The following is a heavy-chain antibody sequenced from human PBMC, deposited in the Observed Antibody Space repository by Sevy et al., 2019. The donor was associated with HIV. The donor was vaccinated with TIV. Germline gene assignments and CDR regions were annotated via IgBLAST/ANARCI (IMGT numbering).Heavy chain of an antibody. J-gene: IGHJ6*02. D-gene: IGHD2-8*01. CDR3: AKDRYYTNGVRCAGNYYYYYGMDV. CDR1: GFTFSSYG. Sequence: GGSLRFSCAASGFTFSSYGMHWVRQAPGKGLEWVAVISYYGSNKYYADSVKGRFTISRDNSKNTLYLQMNSLRAEDTAVYYCAKDRYYTNGVRCAGNYYYYYGMDVWGQGTTVTVSS. CDR2: ISYYGSNK. V-gene: IGHV3-30*18.